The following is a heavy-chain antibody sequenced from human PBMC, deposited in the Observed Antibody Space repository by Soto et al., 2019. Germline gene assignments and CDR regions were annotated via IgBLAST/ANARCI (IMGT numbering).Heavy chain of an antibody. Sequence: SETLSLTCTVSGGSISSYYWSWIRQPPGKGLDWIGYIYYSGSTNYNPSLKSRVTISVDTSKNQFSLKLSSVTAADTAVYYCARVGPLGGYYPGYYYYGMDVWGQGTTVTVSS. J-gene: IGHJ6*02. CDR1: GGSISSYY. V-gene: IGHV4-59*01. CDR2: IYYSGST. CDR3: ARVGPLGGYYPGYYYYGMDV. D-gene: IGHD3-22*01.